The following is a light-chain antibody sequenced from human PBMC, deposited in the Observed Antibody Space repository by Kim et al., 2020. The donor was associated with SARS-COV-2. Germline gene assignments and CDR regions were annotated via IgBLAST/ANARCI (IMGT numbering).Light chain of an antibody. CDR2: DVS. CDR1: SSDVGGYNF. CDR3: SSYTSSSTRV. V-gene: IGLV2-14*03. Sequence: GQSITISCTGTSSDVGGYNFVSWYQQQPGKAPKLMIYDVSNRPSGVSNRFSGSKSGNTASVTISGLQAEDEADYSCSSYTSSSTRVFGGGTQLTVL. J-gene: IGLJ3*02.